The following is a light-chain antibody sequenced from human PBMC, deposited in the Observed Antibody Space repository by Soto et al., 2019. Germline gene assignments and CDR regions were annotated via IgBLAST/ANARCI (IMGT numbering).Light chain of an antibody. CDR1: QGISSY. Sequence: AIRMTQSPSSLSASTGDRVTITCRASQGISSYLAWYQQKPGKAPKILIYAASTLQSGVPSRFSGSGSGTDFTLNISCLQSEDFVTYFCLQYLSYPLYTFGQGIKWEIK. CDR3: LQYLSYPLYT. V-gene: IGKV1-8*01. CDR2: AAS. J-gene: IGKJ2*01.